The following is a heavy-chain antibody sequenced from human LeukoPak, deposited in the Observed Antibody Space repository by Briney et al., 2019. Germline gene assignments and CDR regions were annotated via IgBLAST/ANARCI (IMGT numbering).Heavy chain of an antibody. J-gene: IGHJ5*02. D-gene: IGHD3-16*01. CDR1: GFTFSDYF. V-gene: IGHV3-11*05. CDR2: ISSSSSDT. Sequence: GSLRLSCAASGFTFSDYFMSWIRQTPGKGLEWVSYISSSSSDTKYADSVKGRFTISRDNAKNSLYLQMNSLRAEDTAVYYCARAGQTFGGIVVHCGQGTLLTVSS. CDR3: ARAGQTFGGIVVH.